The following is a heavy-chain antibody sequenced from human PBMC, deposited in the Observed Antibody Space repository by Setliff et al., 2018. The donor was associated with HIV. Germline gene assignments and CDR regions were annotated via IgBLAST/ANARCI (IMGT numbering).Heavy chain of an antibody. J-gene: IGHJ2*01. V-gene: IGHV4-61*01. D-gene: IGHD2-21*02. CDR1: GGSISSGSYY. CDR2: THYSGSS. CDR3: ARDVGLCGVDCWPYFYFDL. Sequence: PSETLSLTCTVSGGSISSGSYYWNWIRQPPGKGLEWIGSTHYSGSSYYSPSLKSRVTISLDTSKNQFSLKLSSMTAADTAVYYCARDVGLCGVDCWPYFYFDLWGRGNLVTVSS.